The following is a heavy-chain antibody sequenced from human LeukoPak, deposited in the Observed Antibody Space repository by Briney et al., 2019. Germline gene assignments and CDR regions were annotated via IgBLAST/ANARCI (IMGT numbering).Heavy chain of an antibody. CDR3: TRENWTKDY. D-gene: IGHD1-1*01. J-gene: IGHJ4*02. Sequence: GGSLRLSCAASGFTFSSYSMNWVRQAPGKGLEWVSSISSSSSYIYYADSVKGRFTISRDNAKNSLYLQIHSLRVEDTAVYYCTRENWTKDYWGQGTLVTVSS. CDR1: GFTFSSYS. CDR2: ISSSSSYI. V-gene: IGHV3-21*01.